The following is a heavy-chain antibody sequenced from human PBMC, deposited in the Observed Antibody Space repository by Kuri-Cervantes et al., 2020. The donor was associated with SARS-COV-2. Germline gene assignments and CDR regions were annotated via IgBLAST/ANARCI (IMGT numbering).Heavy chain of an antibody. V-gene: IGHV3-53*01. CDR2: IYSGGST. Sequence: GGSLRLSCAASGFTVSSNYMSWVRQAPGKGLEWVSVIYSGGSTYYADSVQGRFTISGDNSKNTLYLQMNSLRVEDTAVYYCARVTVTMIVGGYWFDLWGQGTLVTVSS. D-gene: IGHD3-22*01. CDR3: ARVTVTMIVGGYWFDL. J-gene: IGHJ5*02. CDR1: GFTVSSNY.